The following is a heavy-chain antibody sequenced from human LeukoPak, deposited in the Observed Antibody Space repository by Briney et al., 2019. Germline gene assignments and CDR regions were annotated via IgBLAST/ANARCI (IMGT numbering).Heavy chain of an antibody. J-gene: IGHJ4*02. D-gene: IGHD1-1*01. Sequence: GESLKISCKGSGYTFSGYWIGWVRQMPGKGPEWMGIIYPADSDPRYSPSFQGQITISADTSINTAYLQWSRLQASDTAMYYCARVLRRSYFNCWGQGTLVTVSS. CDR3: ARVLRRSYFNC. CDR1: GYTFSGYW. CDR2: IYPADSDP. V-gene: IGHV5-51*01.